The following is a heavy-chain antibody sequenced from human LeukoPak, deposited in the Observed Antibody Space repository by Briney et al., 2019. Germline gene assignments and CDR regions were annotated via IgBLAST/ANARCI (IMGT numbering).Heavy chain of an antibody. CDR3: ARTTSYDFWSGYSVGYFDY. D-gene: IGHD3-3*01. CDR1: GYTFTSYY. V-gene: IGHV1-46*01. J-gene: IGHJ4*02. Sequence: ASVKVSCKASGYTFTSYYMHWVRQAPGQGLEWMGIINPSGGSTSYAQKFQGRVTMTRDTSTSTVYMELSSLRSEDTAVYYCARTTSYDFWSGYSVGYFDYWGQGTLVTVSS. CDR2: INPSGGST.